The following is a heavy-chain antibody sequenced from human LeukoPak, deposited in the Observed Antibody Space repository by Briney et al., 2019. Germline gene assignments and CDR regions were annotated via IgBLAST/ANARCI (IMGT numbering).Heavy chain of an antibody. CDR3: ARVCCSGDSTDSLDI. CDR2: INPNSGDT. J-gene: IGHJ3*02. V-gene: IGHV1-2*02. CDR1: GYTFTGYY. Sequence: ASVKVSCKASGYTFTGYYMHWVRQAPGQGLEWMGWINPNSGDTNHALKFQGRVTMTRDTSISTVYMELSRLRSDDTALYFCARVCCSGDSTDSLDIWGQGTMVTVSS. D-gene: IGHD2-15*01.